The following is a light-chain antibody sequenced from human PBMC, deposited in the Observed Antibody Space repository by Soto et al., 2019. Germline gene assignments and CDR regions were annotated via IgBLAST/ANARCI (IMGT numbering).Light chain of an antibody. J-gene: IGKJ1*01. CDR1: QGIGND. Sequence: DIQMTQSPSSLSASVGDRVTITCRASQGIGNDLGWYQQKPGKAPKRLIYLTYSLQTWVPSRFSGSGPGTEFSLTISSLQPEDSATYLCLQHNSYPRTFGQGAKVEIK. CDR3: LQHNSYPRT. V-gene: IGKV1-17*01. CDR2: LTY.